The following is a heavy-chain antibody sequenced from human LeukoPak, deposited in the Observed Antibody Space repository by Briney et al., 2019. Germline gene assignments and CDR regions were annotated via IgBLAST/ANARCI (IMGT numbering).Heavy chain of an antibody. D-gene: IGHD3-9*01. Sequence: SETLSLTCTVSGGSISSYYWSWIRQPPGKELEWIGYIYYSGSTNYNPSLKSRVTISVDTSKNQFSLKLSSVTAADTAVYYCARAERYFDWLHNFDYWGQGTLVTVSS. CDR1: GGSISSYY. J-gene: IGHJ4*02. CDR3: ARAERYFDWLHNFDY. V-gene: IGHV4-59*01. CDR2: IYYSGST.